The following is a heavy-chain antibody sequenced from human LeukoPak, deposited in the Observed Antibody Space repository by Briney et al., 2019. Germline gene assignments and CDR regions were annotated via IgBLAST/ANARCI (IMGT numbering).Heavy chain of an antibody. CDR1: GYTFTNYY. CDR3: ARGYYDSSDFEYFQH. CDR2: INPSGGST. D-gene: IGHD3-22*01. Sequence: GASVKVSCKASGYTFTNYYMHWVRQAPGQGLEWMGIINPSGGSTSYAQKFRGRVTMTRDTSISTVYMELSRLRSDDTAVFYCARGYYDSSDFEYFQHWGQGTLVTVSS. J-gene: IGHJ1*01. V-gene: IGHV1-46*01.